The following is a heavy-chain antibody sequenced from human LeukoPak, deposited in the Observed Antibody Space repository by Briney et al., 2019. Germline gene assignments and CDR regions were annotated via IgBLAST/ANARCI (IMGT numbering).Heavy chain of an antibody. V-gene: IGHV1-18*01. CDR3: AREWRYYDSSGYSSDY. CDR2: ISAYNGNT. Sequence: ASVKVSCKASGYTFTSYGISWVRQAPGQGLEWMGWISAYNGNTNYAQKLQGRVTMTTDTSTSTAYMELRSLRSDDTAVYYCAREWRYYDSSGYSSDYWGQGTLVTVSS. D-gene: IGHD3-22*01. CDR1: GYTFTSYG. J-gene: IGHJ4*02.